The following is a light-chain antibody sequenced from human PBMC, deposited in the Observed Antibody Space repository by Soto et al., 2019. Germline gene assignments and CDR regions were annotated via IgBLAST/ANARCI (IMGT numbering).Light chain of an antibody. CDR3: QQYGRSPFT. Sequence: EIVLTQSPVTLSLSPGERATLSCRASQKISHNFLAWFQQKPGLAPRLLISGASTRASDIPDRFSGSGSGTDFALTIRRLEPEDFAVYVCQQYGRSPFTFGQGTKLQIK. J-gene: IGKJ2*01. V-gene: IGKV3-20*01. CDR1: QKISHNF. CDR2: GAS.